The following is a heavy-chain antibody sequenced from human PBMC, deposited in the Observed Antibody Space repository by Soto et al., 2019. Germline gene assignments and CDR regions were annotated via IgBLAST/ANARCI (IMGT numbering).Heavy chain of an antibody. Sequence: VESGGVLVQPGGSLRLACAASGFTFDSHWMHWVRQAPGEGLVWVSRIKTDGSAAAYADSVKGRFTISRANTKNTLYLQMNSLRAEDTAVYFCVRESGVAADCWGQGTLVTVS. CDR2: IKTDGSAA. CDR1: GFTFDSHW. D-gene: IGHD6-19*01. J-gene: IGHJ4*02. V-gene: IGHV3-74*01. CDR3: VRESGVAADC.